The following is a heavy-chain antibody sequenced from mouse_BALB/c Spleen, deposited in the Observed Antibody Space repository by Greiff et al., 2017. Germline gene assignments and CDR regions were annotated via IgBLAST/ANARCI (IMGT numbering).Heavy chain of an antibody. V-gene: IGHV7-3*02. CDR2: ISNKANGYTT. J-gene: IGHJ2*01. Sequence: EVKLMESGGGLVQPGGSLRLSCATSGFTFTDYYMSWVRQPPGKALEWLGFISNKANGYTTEYSASVQGRFTISRDNSQSILYLQMNTLRAEDSATYYCARDDDSFDYWGQGTTLTVSS. D-gene: IGHD2-4*01. CDR3: ARDDDSFDY. CDR1: GFTFTDYY.